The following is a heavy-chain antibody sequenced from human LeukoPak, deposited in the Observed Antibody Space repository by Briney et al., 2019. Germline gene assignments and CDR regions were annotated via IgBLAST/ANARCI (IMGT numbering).Heavy chain of an antibody. D-gene: IGHD1-26*01. J-gene: IGHJ4*02. Sequence: PSETLSLTCSVYGGSVNSGSYYWSWILQPPGKGLEWMGYIYYSGSTNYNPSLESRVTISLDKSKNHFSLKVNSVTAADTALYYCARMEAWVGYTTGPRGFDYWGQGTLVIVTS. V-gene: IGHV4-61*01. CDR3: ARMEAWVGYTTGPRGFDY. CDR1: GGSVNSGSYY. CDR2: IYYSGST.